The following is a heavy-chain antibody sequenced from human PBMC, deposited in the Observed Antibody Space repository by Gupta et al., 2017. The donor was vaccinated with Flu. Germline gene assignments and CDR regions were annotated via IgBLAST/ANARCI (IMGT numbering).Heavy chain of an antibody. J-gene: IGHJ3*02. D-gene: IGHD3-22*01. CDR3: AREKLTYDSTGYYYGENAFDI. CDR2: ISGSNTV. Sequence: WVRQAPGKGLEWVSYISGSNTVHYADSVKGRFTISRDNAWNSLYLQMNSLGAEDTAVYYCAREKLTYDSTGYYYGENAFDIWGQGTMVTVSS. V-gene: IGHV3-48*03.